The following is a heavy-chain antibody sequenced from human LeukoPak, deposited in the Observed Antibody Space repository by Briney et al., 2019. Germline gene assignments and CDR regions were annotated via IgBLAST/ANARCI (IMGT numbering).Heavy chain of an antibody. D-gene: IGHD3-16*01. Sequence: GGSLRLSCAASGFTFSTYSMNWVRQAPGKGLEWVSAISGSGGSTYYADSVKGRFTISRDNSKNTLYLQMNSLRAEDTAVYYCAKDIYYVQGYYFDYWGQGTLVTVSS. V-gene: IGHV3-23*01. CDR3: AKDIYYVQGYYFDY. J-gene: IGHJ4*02. CDR1: GFTFSTYS. CDR2: ISGSGGST.